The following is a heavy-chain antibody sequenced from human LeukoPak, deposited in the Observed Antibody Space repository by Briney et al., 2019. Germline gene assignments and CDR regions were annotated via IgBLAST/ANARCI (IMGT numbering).Heavy chain of an antibody. CDR2: INHSGRT. Sequence: SEALSFTCAVYGGSFSGYYWSWIRQPPGKGLEWIGEINHSGRTNYNPPLNSRVTISVDASKRQFSLKVSSVTAADTAVYYCARSLMITPAPMDFDFWGQGTLVTVSS. D-gene: IGHD2-2*01. CDR1: GGSFSGYY. V-gene: IGHV4-34*01. J-gene: IGHJ4*02. CDR3: ARSLMITPAPMDFDF.